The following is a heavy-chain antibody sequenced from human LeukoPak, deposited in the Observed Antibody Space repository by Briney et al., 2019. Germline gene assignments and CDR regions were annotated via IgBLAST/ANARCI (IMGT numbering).Heavy chain of an antibody. CDR3: LLVVVPAATENFDY. D-gene: IGHD2-2*01. J-gene: IGHJ4*02. Sequence: PGGSLRLSCAASGFTFSSFAMHWVRQAPGKGLEWVAIISYDGANKHYADSVKGRFTISRDNSKNTLYLQMSSLRAEDTAVYYCLLVVVPAATENFDYWGQGTLVTVSS. CDR1: GFTFSSFA. V-gene: IGHV3-30*14. CDR2: ISYDGANK.